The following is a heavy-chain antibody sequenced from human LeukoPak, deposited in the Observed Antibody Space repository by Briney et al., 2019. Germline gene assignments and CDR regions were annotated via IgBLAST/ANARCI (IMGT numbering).Heavy chain of an antibody. Sequence: ASVKVSCKASGYTFTGYYMHWVRQAPGQGLEWMGWINPNSGGTNYAQKFQGRVTMTRDTSISTAYMELSGLRSDDTGVYYCARDTTRDNWFDPWGQGTLVTVSS. CDR2: INPNSGGT. CDR1: GYTFTGYY. D-gene: IGHD1-26*01. CDR3: ARDTTRDNWFDP. V-gene: IGHV1-2*02. J-gene: IGHJ5*02.